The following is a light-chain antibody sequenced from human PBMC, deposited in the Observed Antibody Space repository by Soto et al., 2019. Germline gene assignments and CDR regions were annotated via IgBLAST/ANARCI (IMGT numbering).Light chain of an antibody. CDR2: KAS. V-gene: IGKV1-5*03. Sequence: DIQMNQSPTSLSASVGDRVTITCRASQTISSWLAWYQQKPGKAPKLLIYKASTLKSGVPSRLSGSGSGTEFTLTISSLQPDDFATYYCQQYSSYSLTFGGGTKVDIK. CDR3: QQYSSYSLT. CDR1: QTISSW. J-gene: IGKJ4*01.